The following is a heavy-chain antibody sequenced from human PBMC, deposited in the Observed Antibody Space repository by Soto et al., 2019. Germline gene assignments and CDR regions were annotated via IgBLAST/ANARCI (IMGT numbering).Heavy chain of an antibody. CDR2: IIPIFGTA. CDR3: ASSGCSGGSCYPEFDY. J-gene: IGHJ4*02. V-gene: IGHV1-69*01. CDR1: GGTFSSYA. D-gene: IGHD2-15*01. Sequence: QVQLVQSGAEVKKPGSSVKVSCKASGGTFSSYAISWVRQAPGQGIEWMGGIIPIFGTANYAQKFQGRVTITADESTSTAYMELCSLRSEDTAVYYCASSGCSGGSCYPEFDYWGQGTLVTVSS.